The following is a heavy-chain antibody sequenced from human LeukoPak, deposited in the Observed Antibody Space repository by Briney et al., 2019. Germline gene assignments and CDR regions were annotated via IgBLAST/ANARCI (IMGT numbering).Heavy chain of an antibody. CDR2: FDPEDGET. Sequence: GASVKVSCKVSGYTLTELSMHWVRQAPGKGLEWMGGFDPEDGETIYAQKFQDRVTMTEDTSTDTAYMELSSLRSEDTAVYYCATSFTGDYGDYGNYFDYWGQGTLVTVSS. CDR1: GYTLTELS. J-gene: IGHJ4*02. D-gene: IGHD4-17*01. CDR3: ATSFTGDYGDYGNYFDY. V-gene: IGHV1-24*01.